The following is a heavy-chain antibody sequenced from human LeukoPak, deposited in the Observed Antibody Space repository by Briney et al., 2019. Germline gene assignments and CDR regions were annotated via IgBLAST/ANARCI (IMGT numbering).Heavy chain of an antibody. J-gene: IGHJ5*02. CDR2: INARGDT. CDR1: GWSFNDYY. V-gene: IGHV4-34*01. CDR3: ARGQVPAARGYNWFDP. D-gene: IGHD2-2*01. Sequence: SETLSLTCAVYGWSFNDYYWNWIRQPPGRGLEWIGEINARGDTNYNPSLKSRVSISVDTSKKQFSLRLTSMIAADTALYYCARGQVPAARGYNWFDPWGQGTLVTVSS.